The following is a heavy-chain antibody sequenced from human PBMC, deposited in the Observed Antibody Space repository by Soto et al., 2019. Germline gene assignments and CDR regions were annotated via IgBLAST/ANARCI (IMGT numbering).Heavy chain of an antibody. D-gene: IGHD1-26*01. J-gene: IGHJ6*02. V-gene: IGHV1-2*02. Sequence: SVKDYWSTSGYTFTAYDMHCVRQAPGQGLEWMGWINPNSGGTNYAQKFQGRFTMTRDTSISTAYMELSRLRSDDTAVYYCVGGYYVNYYYGMDVWGQGTTVTVSS. CDR2: INPNSGGT. CDR3: VGGYYVNYYYGMDV. CDR1: GYTFTAYD.